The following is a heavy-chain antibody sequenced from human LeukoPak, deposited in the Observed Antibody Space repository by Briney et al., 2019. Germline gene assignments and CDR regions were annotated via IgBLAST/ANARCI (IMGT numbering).Heavy chain of an antibody. CDR2: IYYSGST. CDR3: ARGGWGSAYSSRGMTDY. CDR1: GGSISSSSYY. J-gene: IGHJ4*02. D-gene: IGHD6-13*01. V-gene: IGHV4-39*07. Sequence: PSETLSLTCTVSGGSISSSSYYWGWIRQPPGKGLEWIGSIYYSGSTYYNPSLKSRVTMSVDTSKNQFSLKLSSVTAADTAVYYCARGGWGSAYSSRGMTDYWGQGTLVTVSS.